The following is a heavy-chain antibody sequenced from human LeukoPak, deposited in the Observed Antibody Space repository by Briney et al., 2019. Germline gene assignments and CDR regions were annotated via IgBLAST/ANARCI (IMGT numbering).Heavy chain of an antibody. CDR2: ISAYNGNT. V-gene: IGHV1-18*01. J-gene: IGHJ6*02. D-gene: IGHD3-16*02. CDR3: ARDPSIMITFGGVIHPNYYGMDV. Sequence: ASVKVSCKASGYTFTSYGISWVRQAPGQGLEWMGWISAYNGNTNYAQKLQGRVTMTTDTSTSTAYMELRSLRSDDTAVYYCARDPSIMITFGGVIHPNYYGMDVWGQGTTVTVSS. CDR1: GYTFTSYG.